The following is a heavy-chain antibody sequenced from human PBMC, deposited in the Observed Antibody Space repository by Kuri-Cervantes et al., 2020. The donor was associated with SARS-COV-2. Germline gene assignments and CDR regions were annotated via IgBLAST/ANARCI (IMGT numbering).Heavy chain of an antibody. Sequence: ASVKVSCKASGYSFRSYGIIWVRQAPGQGLEWMTWINSYNNQIESSQNFQGRVTMTTDTSTSTASMELRSLKYDDTAVYYCARAPFDPYIWGSYLIDYWGQGTLVTVSS. CDR3: ARAPFDPYIWGSYLIDY. CDR1: GYSFRSYG. D-gene: IGHD3-16*02. V-gene: IGHV1-18*04. CDR2: INSYNNQI. J-gene: IGHJ4*02.